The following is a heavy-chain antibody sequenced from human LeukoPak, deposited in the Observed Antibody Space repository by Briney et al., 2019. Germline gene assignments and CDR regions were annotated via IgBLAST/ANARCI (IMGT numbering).Heavy chain of an antibody. V-gene: IGHV3-30*18. D-gene: IGHD3-9*01. CDR3: AKASLRYFDWFSDY. Sequence: PGGSLRLSCAASGFTFSSYAMHWVRQAPGKGLEWVAVISYDGSNKYYADSVKGRFTISRDNSRNTLHLQVNSLRAEDTAVYSCAKASLRYFDWFSDYWGQGTLVTVSS. CDR1: GFTFSSYA. CDR2: ISYDGSNK. J-gene: IGHJ4*02.